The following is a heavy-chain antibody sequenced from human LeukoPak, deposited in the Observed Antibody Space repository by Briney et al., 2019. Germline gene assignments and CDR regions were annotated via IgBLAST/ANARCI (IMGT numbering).Heavy chain of an antibody. Sequence: ASVKVSCKASGYTFTGYHIHWVRQAPGQGLEWMGRITPNSGDTNYAQNFQGRVTTTRDTSINTAYMELSRLRSDDTAVYYCARDSSWFGGSDYWGQGTQVTVSS. J-gene: IGHJ4*02. CDR3: ARDSSWFGGSDY. V-gene: IGHV1-2*02. D-gene: IGHD3-10*01. CDR2: ITPNSGDT. CDR1: GYTFTGYH.